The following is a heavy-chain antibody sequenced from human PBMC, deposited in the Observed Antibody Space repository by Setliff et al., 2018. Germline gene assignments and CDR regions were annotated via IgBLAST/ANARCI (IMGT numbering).Heavy chain of an antibody. Sequence: ASVKVSCKASGYTFTNHYMHWVRQAPGQGLEWMGMINPGGGSTTYAQKFQGRVTMTRDTSTSTVYMELSSLRTEDTAVYYCARGYYDSYARYYYYMDVWGKGTTVTVSS. D-gene: IGHD3-22*01. CDR1: GYTFTNHY. V-gene: IGHV1-46*01. J-gene: IGHJ6*03. CDR3: ARGYYDSYARYYYYMDV. CDR2: INPGGGST.